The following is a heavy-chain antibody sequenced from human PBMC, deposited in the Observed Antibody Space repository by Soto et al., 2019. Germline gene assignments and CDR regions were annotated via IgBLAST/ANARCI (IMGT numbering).Heavy chain of an antibody. CDR1: GFTCSSYW. V-gene: IGHV3-7*05. D-gene: IGHD3-9*01. CDR3: ALLTFSGPDY. Sequence: SGXSLKLSGAASGFTCSSYWMSCVRQAPGKGLEWVANIKQDGSEKYYVDSVKGRFTISRDNAKNSLYLQMNSLRAEDTAVYYCALLTFSGPDYWGQGTLVTVSS. J-gene: IGHJ4*02. CDR2: IKQDGSEK.